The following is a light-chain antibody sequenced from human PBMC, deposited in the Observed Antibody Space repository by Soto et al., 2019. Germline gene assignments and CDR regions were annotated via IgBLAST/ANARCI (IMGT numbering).Light chain of an antibody. J-gene: IGKJ4*01. CDR1: QSISVW. CDR2: KAS. V-gene: IGKV1-5*03. Sequence: DIQVTQSPSTLSASVGDRVIITCRASQSISVWLAWYQQKPGKAPKLLIYKASNLESGVPSRFSGSGSGTEFTLNISGLQPDDLATYYCQQYDSNPLTFGGGTKVEIK. CDR3: QQYDSNPLT.